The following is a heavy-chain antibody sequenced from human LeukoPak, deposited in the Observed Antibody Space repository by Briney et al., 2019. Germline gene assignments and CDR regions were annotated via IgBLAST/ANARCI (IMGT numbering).Heavy chain of an antibody. CDR1: GFTFSGSA. J-gene: IGHJ4*02. V-gene: IGHV3-73*01. CDR3: TSYDILTGYVL. Sequence: GGSLRLSCAASGFTFSGSAMHWVRQASGKGLEWVGRIRSKANSYATAYAASVKGRLTISRDDSKNTAYLQMNSLKTEDTAVYYCTSYDILTGYVLWGQGTLVTVSS. CDR2: IRSKANSYAT. D-gene: IGHD3-9*01.